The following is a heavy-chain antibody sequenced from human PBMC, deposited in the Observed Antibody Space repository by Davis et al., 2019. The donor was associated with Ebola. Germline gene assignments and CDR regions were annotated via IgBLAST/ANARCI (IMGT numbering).Heavy chain of an antibody. CDR3: ARGHNYAHEY. D-gene: IGHD4-11*01. CDR1: AYTFTGYN. J-gene: IGHJ4*02. Sequence: ASVTVSCKASAYTFTGYNLHWVRQAPAQGLEWMGRVISNSCGTNYAQKFQGRVTMTRDTSISTVYMELSSLRYDDTADYYCARGHNYAHEYWGQGTLVTVSS. CDR2: VISNSCGT. V-gene: IGHV1-2*06.